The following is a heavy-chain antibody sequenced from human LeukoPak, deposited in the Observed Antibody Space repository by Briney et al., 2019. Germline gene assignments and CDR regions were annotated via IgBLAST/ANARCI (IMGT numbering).Heavy chain of an antibody. CDR1: GGSISSYY. J-gene: IGHJ4*02. CDR2: IKSKTDGGTT. Sequence: ETLSLTCTVSGGSISSYYWSWVRQAPGKGLEWVGRIKSKTDGGTTDYAAPVKGRFTISRDDSKNTLYLQMNSLKTEDTAVYYCTTFTMVRGVRWGQGTLVTVSS. D-gene: IGHD3-10*01. V-gene: IGHV3-15*01. CDR3: TTFTMVRGVR.